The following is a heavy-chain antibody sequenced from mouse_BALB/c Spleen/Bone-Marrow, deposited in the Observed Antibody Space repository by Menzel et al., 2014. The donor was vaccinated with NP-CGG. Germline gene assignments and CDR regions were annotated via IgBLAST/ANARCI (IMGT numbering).Heavy chain of an antibody. V-gene: IGHV3-2*02. CDR2: ISYSGDT. CDR1: GYSITSDYA. D-gene: IGHD1-1*01. Sequence: EVQLQQSGPGLVKPSQSLSLTCTVTGYSITSDYAWNWIRQFPGNKLEWMGYISYSGDTSYNPSLKSRISITRDTSKNQFFLQLNSVTTADTATYYCARRGYYGSSHDYWGQGTTLTVSS. CDR3: ARRGYYGSSHDY. J-gene: IGHJ2*01.